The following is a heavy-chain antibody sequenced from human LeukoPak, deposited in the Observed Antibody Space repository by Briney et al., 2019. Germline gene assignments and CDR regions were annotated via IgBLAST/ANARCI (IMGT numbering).Heavy chain of an antibody. CDR3: ARHLAARYYYGMDV. D-gene: IGHD6-6*01. J-gene: IGHJ6*02. CDR1: GGTFISYA. V-gene: IGHV1-69*13. Sequence: SVKVSCKASGGTFISYAISWVRQAPGQGLEWMGGIIPIFGTANYAQKFQGRVTITADESTSTAYMELSSLRSEDTAVYYCARHLAARYYYGMDVWGQGTTVTVSS. CDR2: IIPIFGTA.